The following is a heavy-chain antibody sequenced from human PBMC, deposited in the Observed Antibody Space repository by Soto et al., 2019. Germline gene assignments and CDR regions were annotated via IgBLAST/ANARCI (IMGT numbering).Heavy chain of an antibody. J-gene: IGHJ6*02. CDR1: GGTFSSYA. Sequence: QVQLVQSGAEVKKPGSWVKVSCKASGGTFSSYAISWVRQAPGQGLEWMGGIIPIFGTANYAQKFQGRVTITADESTSTAYMELSSLRSEDTAVYYCARVNTYSSSSPYDYGMDVWGQGTTVTVSS. CDR2: IIPIFGTA. CDR3: ARVNTYSSSSPYDYGMDV. D-gene: IGHD6-6*01. V-gene: IGHV1-69*01.